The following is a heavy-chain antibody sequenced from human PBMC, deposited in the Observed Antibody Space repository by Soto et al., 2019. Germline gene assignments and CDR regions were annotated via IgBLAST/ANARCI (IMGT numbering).Heavy chain of an antibody. V-gene: IGHV1-69*01. D-gene: IGHD3-22*01. CDR2: IIPIFSTA. CDR3: ARGYYDSSGYYYYYYGMDV. Sequence: QVQLVQSGAEVKKPGSSVKVSCKASGGTFSSYAISWVRQAPGQGLEWMGGIIPIFSTANYAQKFQGRVTITADETTSTAYMELRSLRSEDTAVYYCARGYYDSSGYYYYYYGMDVWGQGTTVTVSS. CDR1: GGTFSSYA. J-gene: IGHJ6*02.